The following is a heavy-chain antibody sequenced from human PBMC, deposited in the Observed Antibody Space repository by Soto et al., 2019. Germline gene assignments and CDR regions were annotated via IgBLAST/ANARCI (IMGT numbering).Heavy chain of an antibody. Sequence: GGSLRLSCAASGFTFSSYAMHWVRQAPGKGLEWVSVISFDGSNKYYADSVKGRFTISRDNSKNTVYLQMTGLRVEDTAVYYCARQLWLGENWFDPWGQGTLVTVSS. J-gene: IGHJ5*02. CDR3: ARQLWLGENWFDP. CDR1: GFTFSSYA. V-gene: IGHV3-30-3*01. D-gene: IGHD3-10*01. CDR2: ISFDGSNK.